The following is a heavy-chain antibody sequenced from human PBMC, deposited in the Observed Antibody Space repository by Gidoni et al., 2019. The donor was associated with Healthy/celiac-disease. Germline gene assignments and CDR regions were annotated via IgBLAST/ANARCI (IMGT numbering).Heavy chain of an antibody. CDR2: ISWNSGSI. CDR1: GFTFDDYA. CDR3: AKDIVEGAAAGTGFDY. V-gene: IGHV3-9*01. J-gene: IGHJ4*02. Sequence: EVQLVESGGGLVQPGRSLRLSCAASGFTFDDYAMHWVRQAPGKGLEWVSGISWNSGSIGYADSVKGRFTISRDNAKNSLYLQMNSLRAEDTALYYCAKDIVEGAAAGTGFDYWGQGTLVTVSS. D-gene: IGHD6-13*01.